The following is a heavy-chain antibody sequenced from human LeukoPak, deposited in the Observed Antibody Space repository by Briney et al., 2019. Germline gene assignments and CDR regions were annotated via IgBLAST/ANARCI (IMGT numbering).Heavy chain of an antibody. Sequence: SVKVSCKASGGIFSSYAISWVRQAPGQGLEWMGRIIPILGIANYAQKFQGRVTITADKSTSTAYMELSSLKAEDTAVYYCARDNWGSVYYYGMDVWGQGTTVTVSS. D-gene: IGHD7-27*01. V-gene: IGHV1-69*04. CDR1: GGIFSSYA. CDR2: IIPILGIA. CDR3: ARDNWGSVYYYGMDV. J-gene: IGHJ6*02.